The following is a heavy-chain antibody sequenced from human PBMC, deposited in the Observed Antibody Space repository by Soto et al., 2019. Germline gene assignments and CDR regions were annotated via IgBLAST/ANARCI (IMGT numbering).Heavy chain of an antibody. D-gene: IGHD1-26*01. CDR3: AKDQYSGSYYWFDP. J-gene: IGHJ5*02. CDR1: GFTFSTYA. V-gene: IGHV3-23*01. CDR2: ISGSGDSA. Sequence: GGSLRLSCAASGFTFSTYAMSWVRQPPGKGLEWVSAISGSGDSAYYADSVKGRFTISRDNSKNTLYLQMNSLRAEDTAVYSCAKDQYSGSYYWFDPWGQGTLVTVSS.